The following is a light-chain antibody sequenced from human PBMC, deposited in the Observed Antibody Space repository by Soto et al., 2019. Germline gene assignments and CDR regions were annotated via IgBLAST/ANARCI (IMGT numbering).Light chain of an antibody. V-gene: IGLV1-40*01. CDR1: SSNIGAGYD. CDR3: QSYGSSLSAL. Sequence: QSVLTQPPSVSGAPGQRVTISCTGSSSNIGAGYDVHWYQKLPGTAPKLLIYGNSNRPSGVPDRFSGSKSGTSASLAITGLQAEDEADYYCQSYGSSLSALFGSGTKLTVL. CDR2: GNS. J-gene: IGLJ1*01.